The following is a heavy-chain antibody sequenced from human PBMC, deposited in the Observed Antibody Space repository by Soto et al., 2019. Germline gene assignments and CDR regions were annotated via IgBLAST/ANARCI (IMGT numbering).Heavy chain of an antibody. CDR2: KHHSGST. J-gene: IGHJ6*02. V-gene: IGHV4-4*02. CDR3: AYSSGWWRLDV. D-gene: IGHD6-19*01. Sequence: QVHLQESGPGLVKPSGTLSLTCGVSGGSIINGYWWTWVRQPPGKGLEWIGEKHHSGSTNYNLSLKSRVSISLDKSKNQFSLILSSVTAADTAVYYCAYSSGWWRLDVWGQGTTVTVSS. CDR1: GGSIINGYW.